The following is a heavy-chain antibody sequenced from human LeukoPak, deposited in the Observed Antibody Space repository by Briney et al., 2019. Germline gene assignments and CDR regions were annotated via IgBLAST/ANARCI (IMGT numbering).Heavy chain of an antibody. V-gene: IGHV1-2*02. Sequence: ASVKVSCKASGYTFTSYGISWVRQAPGQGLEWMGWINPYSGGTNYAQKFQGRVTLTRDTSITTAYMDLSRLTSADTAMYYCAREGCATDSCHVIGDDNWFDPWGQGTLVTVSS. D-gene: IGHD2-15*01. CDR3: AREGCATDSCHVIGDDNWFDP. J-gene: IGHJ5*02. CDR1: GYTFTSYG. CDR2: INPYSGGT.